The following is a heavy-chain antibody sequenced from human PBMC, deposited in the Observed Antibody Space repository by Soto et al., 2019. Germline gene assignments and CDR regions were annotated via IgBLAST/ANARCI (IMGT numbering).Heavy chain of an antibody. CDR1: CQRLTNYD. Sequence: GAAVKVAYKASCQRLTNYDNAWVRQVRGQGGHWMGWISPYNGRPNYAHNVQGRVVMTTDVSANIAYLELRCLRYDDTALYYCRRFRTDSYDMDVWGQGTTVTVS. CDR2: ISPYNGRP. CDR3: RRFRTDSYDMDV. V-gene: IGHV1-18*01. D-gene: IGHD5-18*01. J-gene: IGHJ6*02.